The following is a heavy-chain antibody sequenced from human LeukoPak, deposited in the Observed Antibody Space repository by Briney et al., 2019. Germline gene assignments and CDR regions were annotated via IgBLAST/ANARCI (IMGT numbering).Heavy chain of an antibody. D-gene: IGHD2-15*01. CDR3: AGEYCSGGSCRQGFDY. V-gene: IGHV1-2*02. CDR1: VYTFTDYY. J-gene: IGHJ4*02. Sequence: ASVKLSCKASVYTFTDYYMHWVRQAPGQGLEWMGWINPNSGDTNHAQNFQGRVTLTRDTSISSAYMELSSLRSDDSAVYYCAGEYCSGGSCRQGFDYWGQGTLVTVSS. CDR2: INPNSGDT.